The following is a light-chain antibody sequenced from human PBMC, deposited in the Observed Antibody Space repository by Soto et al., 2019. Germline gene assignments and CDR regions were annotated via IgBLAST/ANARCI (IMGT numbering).Light chain of an antibody. CDR3: QKHDSAPLT. J-gene: IGKJ4*01. CDR2: AAS. Sequence: DIRMTQSPSSLSASVGDRVTITCRASQGISTSLAWYQQKPGKVPKLLIYAASTLQLGVPSRFSGSGSGTDFTLTISSLQPEDVATYYCQKHDSAPLTFGGGTRVEI. CDR1: QGISTS. V-gene: IGKV1-27*01.